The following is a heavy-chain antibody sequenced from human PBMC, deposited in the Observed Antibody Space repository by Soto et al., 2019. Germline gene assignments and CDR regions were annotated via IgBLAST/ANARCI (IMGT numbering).Heavy chain of an antibody. Sequence: QLQLQESGPGLVKPSETLSLTCTVSGGSISSTTYYWGWIRQPPGKGLEWIGSIFYSGRTYYNPSLQSRVTISADTSKNQFSLKLSSVTAADTAVFYCARHGSGNSFTDYWGQGTLVTVSS. CDR2: IFYSGRT. D-gene: IGHD1-26*01. CDR1: GGSISSTTYY. V-gene: IGHV4-39*01. J-gene: IGHJ4*02. CDR3: ARHGSGNSFTDY.